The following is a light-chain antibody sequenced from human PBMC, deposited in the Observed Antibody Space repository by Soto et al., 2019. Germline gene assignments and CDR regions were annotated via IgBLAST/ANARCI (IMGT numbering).Light chain of an antibody. CDR2: WAS. CDR3: QQYYSTPYT. Sequence: DIVMTQSPDSLVVSLGERATINCESNQSVLYSSNNKNYLAWYQQKPGQPPKLLIYWASTRESGVPDRFSGSGSGTDFTLTISSLQAEDVAVYYCQQYYSTPYTFGQGTKLEIK. V-gene: IGKV4-1*01. J-gene: IGKJ2*01. CDR1: QSVLYSSNNKNY.